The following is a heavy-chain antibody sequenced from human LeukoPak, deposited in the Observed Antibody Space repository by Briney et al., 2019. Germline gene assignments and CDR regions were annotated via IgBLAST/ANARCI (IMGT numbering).Heavy chain of an antibody. V-gene: IGHV4-59*01. CDR1: GFTFSNAW. CDR3: ATAGGLAVAGYYFDY. J-gene: IGHJ4*02. Sequence: GSLRLSCAASGFTFSNAWMSWVRQAPGKGLEWIGYIYYSGGTNYNPSLKSRVTISVDTSKNQFSLKLSSVTAADTAVYYCATAGGLAVAGYYFDYWGQGTLVTVSS. CDR2: IYYSGGT. D-gene: IGHD6-19*01.